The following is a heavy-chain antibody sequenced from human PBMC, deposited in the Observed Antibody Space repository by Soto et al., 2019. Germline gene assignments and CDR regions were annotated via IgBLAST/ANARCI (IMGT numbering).Heavy chain of an antibody. CDR3: ARTNSATYRYEAFDM. V-gene: IGHV1-3*01. CDR1: GYIFIAYD. Sequence: QVQVVQSGAEVKPPGASVKVSCRTSGYIFIAYDLHWIRQAPGQGLEWMGWVNAANGVTRFSQKFQGRVIITRDTSATTAYMELSSLRSEDTAVYFCARTNSATYRYEAFDMWDQGTTVTVAS. D-gene: IGHD1-26*01. CDR2: VNAANGVT. J-gene: IGHJ3*02.